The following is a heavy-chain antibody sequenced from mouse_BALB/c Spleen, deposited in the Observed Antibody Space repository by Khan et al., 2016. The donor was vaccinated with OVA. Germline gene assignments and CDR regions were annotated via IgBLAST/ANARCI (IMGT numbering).Heavy chain of an antibody. CDR3: SRHSYDAWFTY. J-gene: IGHJ3*01. CDR2: IDPFSGAT. Sequence: EVQLQESGPELMKPGASVKISCTASGYSFTTYYIHWVMQSHGTSLEWIGYIDPFSGATTYNQKFRGQATLTVDKSSSTAYIQLSTLTTEDTAACYSSRHSYDAWFTYWDQGTLVTVSA. V-gene: IGHV1-31*01. D-gene: IGHD2-12*01. CDR1: GYSFTTYY.